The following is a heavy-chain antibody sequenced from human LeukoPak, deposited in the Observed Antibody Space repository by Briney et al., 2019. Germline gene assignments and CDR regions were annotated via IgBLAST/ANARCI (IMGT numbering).Heavy chain of an antibody. Sequence: SETLSLTSTVSGGSISSYFWTWIRQPAGKGLEWIGRIYSSETTNYNPSLKNRVTMSVDTSKNQFSVKMTSVTAADTAVYYCAREDSASGRGLGSWGQGTLVTVSS. V-gene: IGHV4-4*07. CDR3: AREDSASGRGLGS. CDR1: GGSISSYF. D-gene: IGHD3-10*01. J-gene: IGHJ5*02. CDR2: IYSSETT.